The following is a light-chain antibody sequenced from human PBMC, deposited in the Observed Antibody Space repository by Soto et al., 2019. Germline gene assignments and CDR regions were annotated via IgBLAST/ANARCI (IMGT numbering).Light chain of an antibody. CDR2: RAF. CDR3: QQYGSLPRT. V-gene: IGKV3-20*01. Sequence: EIVLTQSPGILSLSPGERATLSCRASQSVSSNYLAWYQQKSGQAPRLLIYRAFSRPTGIPDRFSGSGSGTDFTLTISRLEPEDFAVYYCQQYGSLPRTFGQGTKVDIK. J-gene: IGKJ1*01. CDR1: QSVSSNY.